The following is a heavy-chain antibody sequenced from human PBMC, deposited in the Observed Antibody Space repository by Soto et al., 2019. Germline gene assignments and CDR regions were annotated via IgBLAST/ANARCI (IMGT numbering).Heavy chain of an antibody. V-gene: IGHV3-9*01. CDR3: ARGVAAPQRANYYYGMEV. J-gene: IGHJ6*02. CDR2: ISWNSGSI. D-gene: IGHD2-15*01. CDR1: GFTFDDCA. Sequence: EVQLVESGGGLVQPGRSLRLSCAGSGFTFDDCAMHWVRQAPGKGLEWVSGISWNSGSIGYADSVKGRFTISRDNAKNSLYLQMHSLRAEDPALYCCARGVAAPQRANYYYGMEVWGPGTRVTVSS.